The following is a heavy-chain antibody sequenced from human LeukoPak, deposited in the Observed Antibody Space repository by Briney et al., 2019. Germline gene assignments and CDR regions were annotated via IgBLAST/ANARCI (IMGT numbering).Heavy chain of an antibody. CDR3: ATDRIGYLDY. V-gene: IGHV1-2*02. CDR1: GYTFTGYY. Sequence: ASVKVSCKASGYTFTGYYMHWVRQAPGQGLEWMGWINPNSGGTNYAQKFQGRVTMTEDTSTDTAYMELSSLRSEDTAVYYCATDRIGYLDYWGQGTLVTVSS. CDR2: INPNSGGT. J-gene: IGHJ4*02. D-gene: IGHD2-15*01.